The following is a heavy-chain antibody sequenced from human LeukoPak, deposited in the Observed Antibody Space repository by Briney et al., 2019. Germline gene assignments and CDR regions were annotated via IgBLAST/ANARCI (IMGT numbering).Heavy chain of an antibody. CDR1: GFTFSSYS. V-gene: IGHV3-21*01. CDR2: ISGRSSYI. CDR3: ARVPAGVIGMKDAFDI. J-gene: IGHJ3*02. Sequence: GGSLRLSCAASGFTFSSYSMNWVRQAPGKGLECVSSISGRSSYIYYADSVKGRITISRHNAKNSLYLQMNSLRAEDTAVYYCARVPAGVIGMKDAFDIWGQGTMVTVSS. D-gene: IGHD3-16*02.